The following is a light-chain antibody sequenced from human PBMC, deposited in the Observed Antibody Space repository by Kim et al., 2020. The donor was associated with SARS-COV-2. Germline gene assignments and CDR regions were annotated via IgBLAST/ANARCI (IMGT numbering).Light chain of an antibody. CDR3: SSYTSIITLV. CDR1: SSDVGGYNY. Sequence: QSALTQPASVSGSPGQSITISCTGTSSDVGGYNYVSWYQQHPGKAPKLMIYDVSNRPSGVSNRFSGSKSGNTASLTISGLQAEDEADYYCSSYTSIITLVSGGGTQLTVL. J-gene: IGLJ2*01. CDR2: DVS. V-gene: IGLV2-14*03.